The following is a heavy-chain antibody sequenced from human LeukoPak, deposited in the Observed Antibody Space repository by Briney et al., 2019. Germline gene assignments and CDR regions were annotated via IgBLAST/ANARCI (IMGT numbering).Heavy chain of an antibody. D-gene: IGHD3-10*01. CDR3: ASLYYYGSGSLDY. J-gene: IGHJ4*02. CDR1: GFIFSSYS. Sequence: GGSLRLSCAASGFIFSSYSMNWVRQAPGKGLEWVSYISSSSSTIYYADSVKGRFTISRDNAKNSLYLQMNSLRAEDAAVYYCASLYYYGSGSLDYWGQGTLVTVSS. V-gene: IGHV3-48*01. CDR2: ISSSSSTI.